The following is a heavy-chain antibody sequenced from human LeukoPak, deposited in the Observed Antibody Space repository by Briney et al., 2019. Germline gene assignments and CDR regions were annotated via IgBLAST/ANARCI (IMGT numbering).Heavy chain of an antibody. CDR1: GGSISRYY. CDR3: ARVGCSSTSCYVHAAFDI. CDR2: IYTSGST. D-gene: IGHD2-2*01. J-gene: IGHJ3*02. Sequence: PSETLSLTCTVSGGSISRYYWSWIRQPAGKGLEWIGRIYTSGSTNYNPSLKSRVTMSVDTSKNQFSLKLSSVTAADTAVYYCARVGCSSTSCYVHAAFDIWGQGTMVTVSS. V-gene: IGHV4-4*07.